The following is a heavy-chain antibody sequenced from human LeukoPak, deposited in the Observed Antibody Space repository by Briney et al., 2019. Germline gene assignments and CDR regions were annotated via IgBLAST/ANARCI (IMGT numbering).Heavy chain of an antibody. CDR2: IRSKAYGGTT. CDR1: GFTFGDYA. V-gene: IGHV3-49*04. J-gene: IGHJ4*02. D-gene: IGHD5-12*01. CDR3: TRQQIVATIYGY. Sequence: GGSLRLSCTASGFTFGDYAMSRVRQAPGKGLEWVGFIRSKAYGGTTEYAASVKGRFTISRDDSKSIAYLQMNSLKTEDTAVYYCTRQQIVATIYGYWGQGTLVTVSS.